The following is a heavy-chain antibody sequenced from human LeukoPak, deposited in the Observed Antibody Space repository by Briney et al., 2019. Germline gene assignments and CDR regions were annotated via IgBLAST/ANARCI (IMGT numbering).Heavy chain of an antibody. CDR1: GFTFSSYS. CDR3: ARERGYCGGDCYIRDAFDI. D-gene: IGHD2-21*02. Sequence: TGGSLRLSCTASGFTFSSYSLNWVRQAPGKGLEWVSYINSRSSTIYYADSVKGRFTISRDNAKNSLYLQINSLRAEDTGVYYCARERGYCGGDCYIRDAFDIWGQGTMVTVSS. CDR2: INSRSSTI. J-gene: IGHJ3*02. V-gene: IGHV3-48*04.